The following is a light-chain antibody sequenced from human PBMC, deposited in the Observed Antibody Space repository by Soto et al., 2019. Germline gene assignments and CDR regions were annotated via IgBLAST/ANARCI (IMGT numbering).Light chain of an antibody. V-gene: IGKV3-15*01. CDR2: GIS. Sequence: EIVLTQSPATLSLSPGERATLSCRVSQSVSSYLAWYQQQPGRAPRLLIYGISTRATGIPARFSGSGSGTDFTLTISSLQSEDFAVYYCQQYTQWPITFGQGTRLENK. CDR1: QSVSSY. J-gene: IGKJ5*01. CDR3: QQYTQWPIT.